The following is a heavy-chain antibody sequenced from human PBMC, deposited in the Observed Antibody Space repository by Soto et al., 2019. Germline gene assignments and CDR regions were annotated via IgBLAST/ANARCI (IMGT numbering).Heavy chain of an antibody. Sequence: GESVKISCKGSGYSVSSYWRGWVRQMPGKGLEWMGIIYPGDSDTRYSPSFQGQVTISADKSISTAFLQWSSLKASDTAMYYCARRGYTYGSGLDVWGQGTTVTVSS. V-gene: IGHV5-51*01. CDR1: GYSVSSYW. CDR3: ARRGYTYGSGLDV. CDR2: IYPGDSDT. D-gene: IGHD5-18*01. J-gene: IGHJ6*02.